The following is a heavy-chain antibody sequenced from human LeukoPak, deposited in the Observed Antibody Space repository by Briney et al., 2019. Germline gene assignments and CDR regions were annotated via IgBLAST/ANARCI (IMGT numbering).Heavy chain of an antibody. V-gene: IGHV4-34*01. CDR3: ARETRYGDYGRGAFDI. J-gene: IGHJ3*02. D-gene: IGHD4-17*01. CDR2: INHSGST. Sequence: KPSETLSLTCAVYGGSFSGYYWSWIRQPPGKGLEWIGEINHSGSTNYNPSLKSRVTISVDTSKNQFSLKLSSVTAADTAVYYCARETRYGDYGRGAFDIWGQGTMVTVSS. CDR1: GGSFSGYY.